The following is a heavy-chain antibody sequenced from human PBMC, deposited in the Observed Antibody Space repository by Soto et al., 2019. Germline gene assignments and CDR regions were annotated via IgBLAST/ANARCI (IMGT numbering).Heavy chain of an antibody. Sequence: GGSLRLSCAASGFTFSSYAMHWVRQAPGEGLEWVAVISYDGGSNKYYADSVKGRFTISRDNSRNTLYLQMNSLRAEDTAVYYCAKEPVGPDWYFDLWGRGTLVTVSS. CDR2: ISYDGGSNK. CDR3: AKEPVGPDWYFDL. CDR1: GFTFSSYA. J-gene: IGHJ2*01. V-gene: IGHV3-30-3*01.